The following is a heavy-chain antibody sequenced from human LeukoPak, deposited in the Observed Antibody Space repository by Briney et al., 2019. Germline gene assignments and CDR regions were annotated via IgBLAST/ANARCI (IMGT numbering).Heavy chain of an antibody. CDR3: ARGRPDSGWYRY. Sequence: GGSLRLSCAASGFTVSSNYMSWVRQAPGKGLEWVSVIYSSGSTYYADSVKGRFTISTDNSKNTLYLQMNSLRAEDTAVYYCARGRPDSGWYRYWGQGTLLTVSS. CDR2: IYSSGST. J-gene: IGHJ4*02. V-gene: IGHV3-53*01. D-gene: IGHD6-19*01. CDR1: GFTVSSNY.